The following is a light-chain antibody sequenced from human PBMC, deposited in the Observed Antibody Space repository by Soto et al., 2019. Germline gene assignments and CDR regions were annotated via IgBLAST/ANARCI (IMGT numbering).Light chain of an antibody. Sequence: SQSVSGYLAWYQQKPGQAPRLLTYDXXNKATGLPARLRGXXSGTDFTLTISXLEXXDFAVYXCXXRXXXXXXTXGQGTRLEI. V-gene: IGKV3-11*01. CDR2: DXX. J-gene: IGKJ5*01. CDR1: QSVSGY. CDR3: XXRXXXXXXT.